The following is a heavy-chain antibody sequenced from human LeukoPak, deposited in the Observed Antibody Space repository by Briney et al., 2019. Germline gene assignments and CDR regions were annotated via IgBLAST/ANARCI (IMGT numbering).Heavy chain of an antibody. CDR2: IASGGDIT. V-gene: IGHV3-23*01. CDR1: GFTFSGFS. Sequence: GGSLRLSCVASGFTFSGFSMSWVRQPPGKGPEWVSVIASGGDITYYADSVKGRFTISRDNSKSTLYLQLNSLRAEDTALYYCARDRYCSGGSCSSVRFDPWGQGTLVTVSS. J-gene: IGHJ5*02. CDR3: ARDRYCSGGSCSSVRFDP. D-gene: IGHD2-15*01.